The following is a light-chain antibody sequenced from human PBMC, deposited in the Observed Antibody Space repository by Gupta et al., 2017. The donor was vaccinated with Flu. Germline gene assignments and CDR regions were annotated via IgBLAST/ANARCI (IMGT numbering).Light chain of an antibody. CDR1: SSNLGNNY. V-gene: IGLV1-51*02. CDR3: GTWDSSLGAVV. J-gene: IGLJ2*01. CDR2: END. Sequence: QSVFTPPPSVSAAPGQTVTFSCSGSSSNLGNNYVSWYQQLPGTAPKLLIYENDKRPSGIPDRFSGSKSGTSATLGITGLQTGDEADYYCGTWDSSLGAVVFGGGTKLTVL.